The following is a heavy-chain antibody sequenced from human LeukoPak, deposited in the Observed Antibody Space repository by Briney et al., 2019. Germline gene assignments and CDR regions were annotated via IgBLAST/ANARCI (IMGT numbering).Heavy chain of an antibody. V-gene: IGHV4-39*01. CDR3: ARVGWELGDAFDI. J-gene: IGHJ3*02. D-gene: IGHD1-26*01. CDR1: GGSISSSSYY. CDR2: IYYSGST. Sequence: SETLSLTCTVSGGSISSSSYYWGWIRQPPGKGLEWIGSIYYSGSTYYNPSLKSRVTISVDTSKNQFSLKLSSVTAADTAVYYCARVGWELGDAFDIWGQGTMVTVSS.